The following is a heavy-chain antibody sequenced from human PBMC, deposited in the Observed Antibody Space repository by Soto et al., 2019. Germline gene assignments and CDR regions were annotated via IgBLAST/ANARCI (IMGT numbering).Heavy chain of an antibody. Sequence: PSETLSLTXTVSGDSVNSGSYYWNWIRQPPGKGLEWIGYVFYSGSTNYNPSLKSRVTISLDTSKNQFSLKLTSVTAADTAVYYCARVVNWAYHFDYWGQGTLVTVSS. CDR3: ARVVNWAYHFDY. D-gene: IGHD1-1*01. CDR2: VFYSGST. J-gene: IGHJ4*02. CDR1: GDSVNSGSYY. V-gene: IGHV4-61*01.